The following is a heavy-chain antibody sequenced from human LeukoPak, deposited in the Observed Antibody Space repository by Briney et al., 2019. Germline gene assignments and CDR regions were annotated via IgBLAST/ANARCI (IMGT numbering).Heavy chain of an antibody. V-gene: IGHV5-51*01. J-gene: IGHJ4*02. CDR3: ASSPIAVATYFDY. Sequence: GESLKISCKGSGYSFTSYWIGWVRQMPGKGLEWMGIIYPGDSDTRYSPSFQGQVTISADKSISTAYLQWSSLKASDTAMYYCASSPIAVATYFDYWGQGTLVTVSS. CDR1: GYSFTSYW. CDR2: IYPGDSDT. D-gene: IGHD6-19*01.